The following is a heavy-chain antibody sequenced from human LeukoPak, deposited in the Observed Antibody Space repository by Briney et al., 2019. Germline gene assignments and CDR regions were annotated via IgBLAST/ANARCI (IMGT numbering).Heavy chain of an antibody. Sequence: SVKVSCKASGGTFSSYAISWVRQAPGQGLEWMGRIIPIFGTANYAQKFQGRVTITTDESTSTAYMELRSLRSDDTAVYYCARVKSSSYYFDYWGQGTVVTVSS. V-gene: IGHV1-69*05. CDR3: ARVKSSSYYFDY. J-gene: IGHJ4*02. D-gene: IGHD6-6*01. CDR2: IIPIFGTA. CDR1: GGTFSSYA.